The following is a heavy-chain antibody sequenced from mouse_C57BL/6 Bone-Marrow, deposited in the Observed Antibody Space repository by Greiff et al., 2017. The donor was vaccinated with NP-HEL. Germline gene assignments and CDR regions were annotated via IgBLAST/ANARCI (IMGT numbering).Heavy chain of an antibody. V-gene: IGHV1-47*01. CDR1: GYTFTTYP. CDR2: FHPYNDDT. J-gene: IGHJ2*01. CDR3: ARGGNYWYYFDY. D-gene: IGHD2-1*01. Sequence: QVQLQQSGAELVKPGASVKMSCKASGYTFTTYPIEWVKQNHGKSLEWIGNFHPYNDDTEYNEKFKNKATLTVEKSSSTVYLELSRLTSDDSSVYYCARGGNYWYYFDYWGQGITLTVSS.